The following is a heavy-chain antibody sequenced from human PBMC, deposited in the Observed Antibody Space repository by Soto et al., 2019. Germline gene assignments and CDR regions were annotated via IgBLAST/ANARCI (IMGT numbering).Heavy chain of an antibody. CDR3: VRRHVSATGIDWFDP. CDR2: INAANGDT. Sequence: VSCKASGYTFTSYGIHWVRQAPGQRLEWMGWINAANGDTKYSPKFQGRVTITRDTSASTAYMELSSLRSEDTAVYYCVRRHVSATGIDWFDPWGQGTLVTVSS. D-gene: IGHD6-13*01. CDR1: GYTFTSYG. V-gene: IGHV1-3*01. J-gene: IGHJ5*02.